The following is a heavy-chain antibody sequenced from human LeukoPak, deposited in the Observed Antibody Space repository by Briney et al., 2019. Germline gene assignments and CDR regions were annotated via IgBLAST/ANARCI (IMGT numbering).Heavy chain of an antibody. CDR1: IYTFTRYG. D-gene: IGHD5-18*01. CDR3: ARGGYSYGYHFDY. Sequence: VASVKVPCKASIYTFTRYGIRWVRQAPGQGLECMGWISAYNGNTNYAQKLQGRVTMTTDTSTSTAYMELRSLSSDNTAVYYCARGGYSYGYHFDYWGQGTLVTVSS. J-gene: IGHJ4*02. V-gene: IGHV1-18*01. CDR2: ISAYNGNT.